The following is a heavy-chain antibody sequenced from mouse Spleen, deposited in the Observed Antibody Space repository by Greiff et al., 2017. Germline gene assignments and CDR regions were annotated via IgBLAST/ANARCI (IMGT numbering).Heavy chain of an antibody. V-gene: IGHV2-6-1*01. Sequence: VKLVESGPGLVAPSQSLSITCTISGFSLTSYGVHWVRQPPGKGLEWLVVIWSDGSTTYNSALKSRLSISKDNSKSQVFLKMNSLQTDDTAMYYCARHSLYDYGVFDYWGQGTTLTVSS. CDR1: GFSLTSYG. J-gene: IGHJ2*01. CDR2: IWSDGST. D-gene: IGHD2-4*01. CDR3: ARHSLYDYGVFDY.